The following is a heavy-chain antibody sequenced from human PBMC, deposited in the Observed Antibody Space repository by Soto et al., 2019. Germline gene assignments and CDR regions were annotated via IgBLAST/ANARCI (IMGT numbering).Heavy chain of an antibody. CDR2: IYYSGST. CDR1: GGSISSSSYY. Sequence: SETLSLTCTVSGGSISSSSYYWGWIRQPPGKGLEWIGSIYYSGSTYYNPSLKSRVTISVDTSKNQFSLKLSSVTAADTAVYYCAGSGWYVDPSLDYWGQGTLVTVSS. D-gene: IGHD6-19*01. CDR3: AGSGWYVDPSLDY. J-gene: IGHJ4*02. V-gene: IGHV4-39*01.